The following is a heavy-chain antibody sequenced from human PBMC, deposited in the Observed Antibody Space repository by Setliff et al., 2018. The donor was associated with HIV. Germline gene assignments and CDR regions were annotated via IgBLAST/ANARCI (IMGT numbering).Heavy chain of an antibody. CDR3: ARVLDYYGSGSLSP. CDR2: IYYSGST. CDR1: GGSISSHY. J-gene: IGHJ5*02. V-gene: IGHV4-59*11. Sequence: SETLSLTCTVSGGSISSHYWNWIRQPPGKGLEWIGSIYYSGSTNYNPSLKSRVTISLDTPKSQFSLKLSSVTAADTAMYYCARVLDYYGSGSLSPWGQGTLVTVS. D-gene: IGHD3-10*01.